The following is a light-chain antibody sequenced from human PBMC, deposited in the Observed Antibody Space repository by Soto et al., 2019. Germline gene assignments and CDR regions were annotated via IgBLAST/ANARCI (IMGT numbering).Light chain of an antibody. CDR2: DVT. CDR3: SSYTSSSTLV. CDR1: STDVGGYNF. Sequence: QSALTQPAFVSGSPGQSITISCTGTSTDVGGYNFVSWYQQHPGKVPKLMIYDVTNRRSGVSNRFSGSKSGNTASLTISGLQAEDEADYYCSSYTSSSTLVFGTGTQLTVL. J-gene: IGLJ1*01. V-gene: IGLV2-14*01.